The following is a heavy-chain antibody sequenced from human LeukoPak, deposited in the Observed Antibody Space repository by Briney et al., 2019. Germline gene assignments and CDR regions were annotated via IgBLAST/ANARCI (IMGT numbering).Heavy chain of an antibody. CDR3: ARDLSRDGYNYPYYFDY. CDR2: IYYSGST. J-gene: IGHJ4*02. D-gene: IGHD5-24*01. CDR1: GDSISSSSYY. Sequence: SETLSLTCTVSGDSISSSSYYWSWIRQPPGKGLEWIGYIYYSGSTNYNPSLKSRVTISVDTSKNQFSLKLSSVTAADTAVYYCARDLSRDGYNYPYYFDYWGQGTLVTVSS. V-gene: IGHV4-61*01.